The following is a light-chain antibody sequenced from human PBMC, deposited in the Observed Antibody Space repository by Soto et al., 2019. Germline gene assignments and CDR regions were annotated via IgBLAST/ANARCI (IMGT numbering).Light chain of an antibody. CDR3: QHYYSTPPT. CDR1: QSVFYSSNNKNY. J-gene: IGKJ1*01. CDR2: WAS. Sequence: DIVMTQSPDSLAVSLGERATINCKSSQSVFYSSNNKNYLAWYQQKPGQPPQLLIYWASTRESGVPDRFSGSGSGTDFTLTVSSLQAEDVAVYYCQHYYSTPPTFGQGPKVDI. V-gene: IGKV4-1*01.